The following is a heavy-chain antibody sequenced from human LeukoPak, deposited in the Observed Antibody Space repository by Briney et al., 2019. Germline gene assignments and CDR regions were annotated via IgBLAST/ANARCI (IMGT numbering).Heavy chain of an antibody. Sequence: ASVKVSCKASGYTFTSYYMHWVRQAPGQGLEWMGIINPSGGSTSSAQKFQGRVTITRNTSISTAYMELSSLRSEDTAVYYCARFGYTDMDVWGKGTTVTVSS. CDR3: ARFGYTDMDV. V-gene: IGHV1-46*01. CDR2: INPSGGST. J-gene: IGHJ6*03. CDR1: GYTFTSYY. D-gene: IGHD6-13*01.